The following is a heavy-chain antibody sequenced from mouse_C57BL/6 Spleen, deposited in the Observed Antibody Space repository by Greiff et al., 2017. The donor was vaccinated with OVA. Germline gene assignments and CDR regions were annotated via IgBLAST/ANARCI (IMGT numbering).Heavy chain of an antibody. J-gene: IGHJ3*01. Sequence: QVQLQQPGAELVKPGASVKLSCKASGYTFTSYWMHWVKQRPGQGLEWIGMIHPNSGSTNYNEKFKSKATLTVDKSSSTAYMQLSSLTAEDSAVYYCARADYDDFADWGQGTMVTVSA. CDR3: ARADYDDFAD. V-gene: IGHV1-64*01. CDR1: GYTFTSYW. D-gene: IGHD2-4*01. CDR2: IHPNSGST.